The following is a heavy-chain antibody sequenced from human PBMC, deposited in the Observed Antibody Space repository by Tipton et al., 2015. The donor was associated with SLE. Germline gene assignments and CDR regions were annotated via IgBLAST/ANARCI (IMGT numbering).Heavy chain of an antibody. CDR1: GYSFITYG. D-gene: IGHD2-2*01. V-gene: IGHV1-18*01. CDR3: ARGGRDLVGDY. J-gene: IGHJ4*02. Sequence: QSGPEVKKPGASVKVSCQASGYSFITYGITWVRRAPGQGLEWMGWVSAYTGNTNYAQKFQGRVTMTTDTSTTTAYMELRSLRSDDPAVYYCARGGRDLVGDYWGQGTLVTVSS. CDR2: VSAYTGNT.